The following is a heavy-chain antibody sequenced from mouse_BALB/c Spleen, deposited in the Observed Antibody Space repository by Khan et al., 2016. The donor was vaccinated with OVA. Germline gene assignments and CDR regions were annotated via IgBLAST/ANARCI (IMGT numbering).Heavy chain of an antibody. Sequence: EVQLQESGPGLVKPSQSLSLTCTVTGYSITSDYAWNWIRQFPGNKLEWMGYISYSGSTSYNPSLKSRISITRDTSKNQFFLQLNSVTTEDTATYYRARDGSRYNYAMDYWGQGTAVTVSS. CDR2: ISYSGST. CDR1: GYSITSDYA. J-gene: IGHJ4*01. CDR3: ARDGSRYNYAMDY. V-gene: IGHV3-2*02. D-gene: IGHD2-3*01.